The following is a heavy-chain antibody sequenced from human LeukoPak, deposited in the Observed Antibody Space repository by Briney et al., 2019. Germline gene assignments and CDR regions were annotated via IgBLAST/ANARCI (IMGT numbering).Heavy chain of an antibody. D-gene: IGHD3-22*01. CDR2: ITSRDGTT. V-gene: IGHV3-23*01. Sequence: GGSLRLSCAASGFTFNIYAMSWVRQTPGKGLEWVSSITSRDGTTYYTDSVKGRFTISRDNSENTLYLQMNSLRAEDTAIYYCVRDRPNYYDSSGHYYRRDGDYWGQGTPVTVSS. J-gene: IGHJ4*02. CDR1: GFTFNIYA. CDR3: VRDRPNYYDSSGHYYRRDGDY.